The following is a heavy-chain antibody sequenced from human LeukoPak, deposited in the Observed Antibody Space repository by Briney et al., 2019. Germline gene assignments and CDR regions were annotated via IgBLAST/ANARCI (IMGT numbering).Heavy chain of an antibody. D-gene: IGHD6-19*01. V-gene: IGHV5-10-1*01. J-gene: IGHJ3*01. CDR1: GYRFTDYW. Sequence: GESLKISCKGSGYRFTDYWITWVRQMPGKGLEYMGRFDPSDSYINYSPSFQGHVTISADKSLSTAYLQWSSLKASDIAIYYCARRLTSGWSGGSLDVWGQGTLVTVSS. CDR2: FDPSDSYI. CDR3: ARRLTSGWSGGSLDV.